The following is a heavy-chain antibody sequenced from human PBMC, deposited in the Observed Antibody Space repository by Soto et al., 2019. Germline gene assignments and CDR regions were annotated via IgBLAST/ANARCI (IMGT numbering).Heavy chain of an antibody. Sequence: QVQLVQSGAEVKKPGASVKVSCKASGYIFFGSYIHWVRQAPGQGLEWMGWINPNNGGTGSAQKFQGRITMTGDTSSSTAYTELSRLRSDDTGGYYWARGGRSLHGNYHFGMDVWGQGTTVTVSS. CDR1: GYIFFGSY. V-gene: IGHV1-2*02. CDR2: INPNNGGT. CDR3: ARGGRSLHGNYHFGMDV. J-gene: IGHJ6*02.